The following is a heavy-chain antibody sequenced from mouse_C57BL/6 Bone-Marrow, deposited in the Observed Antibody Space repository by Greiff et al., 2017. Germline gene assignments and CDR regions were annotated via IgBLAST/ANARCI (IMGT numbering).Heavy chain of an antibody. D-gene: IGHD1-3*01. Sequence: QVQLQQPGAELVMPGASVKLSCKASGYTFTSYWMHWVKQRPGQGLEWIGEIDPSDSYTNYNQKFKGKSTLTVDKSSSTAYMQLSSLTSEDSAVYYCARGPSITAFAYWGQGTLVTVSA. CDR1: GYTFTSYW. CDR2: IDPSDSYT. J-gene: IGHJ3*01. V-gene: IGHV1-69*01. CDR3: ARGPSITAFAY.